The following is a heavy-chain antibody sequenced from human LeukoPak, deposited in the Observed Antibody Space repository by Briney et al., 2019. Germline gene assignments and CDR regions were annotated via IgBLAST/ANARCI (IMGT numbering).Heavy chain of an antibody. V-gene: IGHV3-53*01. Sequence: GGSLRLSCAASGFPVSSNYMSWVRQAPGKGLEWVSVIYSGGSTYYADSVKGRFTISRDNSKNTLYLQMNSLRAEDTAVYYCARTRSGYFDYWGQGTLVTVSS. J-gene: IGHJ4*02. CDR1: GFPVSSNY. D-gene: IGHD2-15*01. CDR2: IYSGGST. CDR3: ARTRSGYFDY.